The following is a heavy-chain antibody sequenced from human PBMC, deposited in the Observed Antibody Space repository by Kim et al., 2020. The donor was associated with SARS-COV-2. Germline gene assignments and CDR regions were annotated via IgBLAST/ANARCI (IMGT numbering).Heavy chain of an antibody. Sequence: GGSLRLSCAASGFTFSNEPMNWVRQAPGKGLEWVSHIRSGGSFISYADSVKGRFTISRDDAKNSLFLQMNSLRDEDTALYYCVRDVNWAFYAWGQGTLVTVSS. V-gene: IGHV3-48*02. J-gene: IGHJ5*02. D-gene: IGHD1-1*01. CDR2: IRSGGSFI. CDR3: VRDVNWAFYA. CDR1: GFTFSNEP.